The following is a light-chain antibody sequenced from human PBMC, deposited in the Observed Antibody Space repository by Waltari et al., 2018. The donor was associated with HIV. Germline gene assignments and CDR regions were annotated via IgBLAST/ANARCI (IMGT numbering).Light chain of an antibody. CDR1: SYNIGSNT. V-gene: IGLV1-44*01. CDR3: AAWDDSLNGWV. Sequence: QSVLTQPPSASGTPGQRDTVPCSGSSYNIGSNTVTWFQQLPGTAPKLLIYSNNQRPSGVPDRFSGSKSGTSASLAITGLQSEDEAHYYCAAWDDSLNGWVFGGGTKLTVL. J-gene: IGLJ3*02. CDR2: SNN.